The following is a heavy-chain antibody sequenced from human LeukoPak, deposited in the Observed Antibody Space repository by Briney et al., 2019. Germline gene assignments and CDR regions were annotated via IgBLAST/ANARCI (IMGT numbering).Heavy chain of an antibody. J-gene: IGHJ5*02. CDR3: AKGLVVVVPAA. CDR1: GFTFSGYA. D-gene: IGHD2-2*01. CDR2: ISGSGGGT. V-gene: IGHV3-23*01. Sequence: GGSLRLSCAASGFTFSGYAMSWVRQAPGKGLEWVSTISGSGGGTYYAESVKGRFTISRDNSKNMLYLQMNSLRAEDTAVYYCAKGLVVVVPAAWGQGTLVTVSS.